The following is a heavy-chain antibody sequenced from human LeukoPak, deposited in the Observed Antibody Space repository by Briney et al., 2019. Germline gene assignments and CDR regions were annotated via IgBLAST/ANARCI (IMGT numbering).Heavy chain of an antibody. V-gene: IGHV3-7*01. D-gene: IGHD3-9*01. CDR1: GLIFRSYW. Sequence: TGGSLRLPCAASGLIFRSYWMGWVRQAPGKGLEWVASIKQDGSQKYYVDSVKGRFTISRDNARNSLYLQMNSLRDEDTALYYCARDHEASTLILDSWGQGTLVTVSS. J-gene: IGHJ4*02. CDR3: ARDHEASTLILDS. CDR2: IKQDGSQK.